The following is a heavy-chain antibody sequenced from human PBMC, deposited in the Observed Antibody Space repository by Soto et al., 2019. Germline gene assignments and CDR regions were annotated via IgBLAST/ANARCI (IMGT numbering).Heavy chain of an antibody. J-gene: IGHJ5*02. Sequence: PGGSLRLSCAASGFTFSRYAMSRVRQAPGKGLDWVSAISGSGGSTYYADSVKGRFTISRDNSKNTLYLQMNSLRAEDTAVYYCAKTIVGGVAAAINWFDPWGQGTLVTVSS. CDR1: GFTFSRYA. D-gene: IGHD2-15*01. V-gene: IGHV3-23*01. CDR2: ISGSGGST. CDR3: AKTIVGGVAAAINWFDP.